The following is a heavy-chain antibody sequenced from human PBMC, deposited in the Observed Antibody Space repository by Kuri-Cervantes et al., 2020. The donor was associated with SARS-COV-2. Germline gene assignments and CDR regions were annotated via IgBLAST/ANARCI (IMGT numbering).Heavy chain of an antibody. CDR2: TNPNSGNT. CDR3: ARRPFPVFGVVNDAFDI. CDR1: GYTFTGYY. J-gene: IGHJ3*02. D-gene: IGHD3-3*01. V-gene: IGHV1-8*02. Sequence: ASVKVSCKASGYTFTGYYMHWVRQAPGQGLEWMGWTNPNSGNTGYAQKFQGRVTMTRNTSISTAYMELSSLRSEDTAVYYCARRPFPVFGVVNDAFDIWGQGTMVTVSS.